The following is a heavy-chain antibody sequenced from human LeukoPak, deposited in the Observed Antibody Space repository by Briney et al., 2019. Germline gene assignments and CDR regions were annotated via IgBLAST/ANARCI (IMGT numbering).Heavy chain of an antibody. J-gene: IGHJ4*02. CDR2: ISGSGGST. Sequence: QSGGSLRLSCAASGFTFSSYAMSWVRQAPGKGLEWVSAISGSGGSTYYADSVKGRFTISRDNSKNTLYLQMNSLRAEDTAVYYCAKLKMDYYDSSGYRRMDYWGQGTLVTVSS. CDR1: GFTFSSYA. D-gene: IGHD3-22*01. CDR3: AKLKMDYYDSSGYRRMDY. V-gene: IGHV3-23*01.